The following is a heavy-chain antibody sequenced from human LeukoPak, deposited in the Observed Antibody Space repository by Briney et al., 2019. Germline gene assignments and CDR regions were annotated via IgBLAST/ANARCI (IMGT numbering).Heavy chain of an antibody. CDR3: ARVGYSYGDY. Sequence: GGSLRLSCAVSGLTFSSYCMNWVRQAPGEGLEWVSSISSSSSYIYYADSVKGRFTIARDNAKNSLYLQMNSLRAEDTAVYYCARVGYSYGDYWGQGTLVTVSS. CDR1: GLTFSSYC. D-gene: IGHD5-18*01. CDR2: ISSSSSYI. J-gene: IGHJ4*02. V-gene: IGHV3-21*01.